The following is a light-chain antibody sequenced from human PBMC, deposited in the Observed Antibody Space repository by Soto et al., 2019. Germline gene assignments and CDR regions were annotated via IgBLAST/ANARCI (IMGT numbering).Light chain of an antibody. CDR2: GAS. CDR1: QSISRY. Sequence: EIVLTQSPDTLSLSPGERATLSCRASQSISRYLAWHQQKPGQAPRLLIFGASNRATGVPDRFSGSASGTDFTLTITRLEPEDFAVYYCQQSGSSSYTFGQGTKLEIK. J-gene: IGKJ2*01. V-gene: IGKV3-20*01. CDR3: QQSGSSSYT.